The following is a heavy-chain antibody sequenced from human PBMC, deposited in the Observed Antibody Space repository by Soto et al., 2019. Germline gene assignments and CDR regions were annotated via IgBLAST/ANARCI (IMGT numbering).Heavy chain of an antibody. CDR1: GGSISSYY. J-gene: IGHJ6*02. CDR3: ARDQGILRYHLYSYYGRDV. Sequence: SETLSLSCTVSGGSISSYYWSWIRQPPGKGLEWIGYIYYSGSTNYNPSLKSRVTISVDTSKNQFSLKLSFVTAADTAVYYCARDQGILRYHLYSYYGRDVWGQGTTVT. CDR2: IYYSGST. D-gene: IGHD2-15*01. V-gene: IGHV4-59*01.